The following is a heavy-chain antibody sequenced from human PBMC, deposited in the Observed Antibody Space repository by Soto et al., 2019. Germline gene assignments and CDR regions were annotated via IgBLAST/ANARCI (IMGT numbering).Heavy chain of an antibody. Sequence: ASVKVSCKASGGTFSSYAISWVRQAPGQGLEWMGGIIPIFGTANYAQKFQGRVTITADESTSTAYMELSSLRSEDTAVYYCAIVGAPLRFLELPIHCGQGTLVTVSS. CDR3: AIVGAPLRFLELPIH. CDR1: GGTFSSYA. J-gene: IGHJ4*02. V-gene: IGHV1-69*13. D-gene: IGHD3-3*01. CDR2: IIPIFGTA.